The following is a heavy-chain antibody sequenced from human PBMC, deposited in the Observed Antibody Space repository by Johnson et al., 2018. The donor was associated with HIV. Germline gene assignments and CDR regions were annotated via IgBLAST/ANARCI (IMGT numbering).Heavy chain of an antibody. Sequence: QVQLVESGGGVVQPGRSLRLSCAASGFTFSSYAMHWVRQAPGKGLEWVAVISYDGSNKYYADSVKGRFTISRDNSKNTLYLQVKSLRAEDPAVYYCAGEGEEVGDYGDYGEPIVSAFDIWGQGTMVTVSS. CDR1: GFTFSSYA. CDR3: AGEGEEVGDYGDYGEPIVSAFDI. J-gene: IGHJ3*02. V-gene: IGHV3-30-3*01. D-gene: IGHD4-17*01. CDR2: ISYDGSNK.